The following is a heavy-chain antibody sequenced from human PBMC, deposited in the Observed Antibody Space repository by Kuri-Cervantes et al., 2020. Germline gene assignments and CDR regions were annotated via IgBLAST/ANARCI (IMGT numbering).Heavy chain of an antibody. CDR3: AREVRDFDDPRGDY. CDR2: ISSSSSYI. CDR1: RFTFSTYS. D-gene: IGHD4-23*01. V-gene: IGHV3-21*04. J-gene: IGHJ4*02. Sequence: GGSLRLSCAASRFTFSTYSMNWVRQAPGKGLEWVSSISSSSSYIYYADSVKGRFTISRDNSKNTLYLQMNSLRSDDTAVYYCAREVRDFDDPRGDYWGQGTLVTVSS.